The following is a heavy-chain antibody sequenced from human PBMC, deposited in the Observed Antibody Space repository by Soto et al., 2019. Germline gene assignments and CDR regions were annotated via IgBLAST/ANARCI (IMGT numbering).Heavy chain of an antibody. CDR2: INPNSGGT. J-gene: IGHJ3*02. D-gene: IGHD3-22*01. Sequence: GASVKVSCKASRYTFPGYYIPWGRQAPGQGLEWMGWINPNSGGTNYAQKFQGWVTMTRDTSISTAYMELSRLRSGDTAVYYCATHNYYHSSGIGRFFFSFDIWGQGTMVTVSS. CDR1: RYTFPGYY. V-gene: IGHV1-2*04. CDR3: ATHNYYHSSGIGRFFFSFDI.